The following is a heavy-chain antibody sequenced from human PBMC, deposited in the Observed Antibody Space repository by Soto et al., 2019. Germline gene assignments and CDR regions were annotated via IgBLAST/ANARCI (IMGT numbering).Heavy chain of an antibody. J-gene: IGHJ4*02. V-gene: IGHV3-64*01. CDR2: INSNGGDT. CDR3: ARAGVSGWYDY. CDR1: GFTFSSYA. Sequence: EVQLVDSGGGLVQPGGSLRLSCEASGFTFSSYAMHWVRQAPGKGLEYVSAINSNGGDTYYAKSVRGRFTISRDNSQNVLFVQMASQRTDDTAVYNVARAGVSGWYDYWGQGTLVTVSS. D-gene: IGHD6-19*01.